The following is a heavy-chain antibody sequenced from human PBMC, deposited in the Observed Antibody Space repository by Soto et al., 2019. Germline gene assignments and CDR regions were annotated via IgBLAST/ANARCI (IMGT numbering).Heavy chain of an antibody. CDR1: GGTFSSYA. J-gene: IGHJ4*02. Sequence: QVQLVQSGAEVKKPGSSVKVSCKASGGTFSSYAINWVRQAPGQGLEWMGGIIPIFGTANYAQKFQGRVTITADESTSTAYMELSSLRSEDTAVYYCARARDPANLGYCSGGSCPTHDFDYWGQGTLVTVSS. V-gene: IGHV1-69*12. D-gene: IGHD2-15*01. CDR3: ARARDPANLGYCSGGSCPTHDFDY. CDR2: IIPIFGTA.